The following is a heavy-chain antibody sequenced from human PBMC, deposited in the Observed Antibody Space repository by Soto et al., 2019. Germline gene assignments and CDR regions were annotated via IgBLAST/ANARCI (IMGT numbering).Heavy chain of an antibody. V-gene: IGHV1-18*01. CDR2: ISAYNGNT. Sequence: VKVSCKASGYTFTSYGISWVRQAPGQGLEWMGWISAYNGNTNYAQKLQGRVTMTTDTSTSTAYMELRSLRSDDTAVYYCARESQDYYDSSGYYYVHAFDIWGQGTMVTVSS. D-gene: IGHD3-22*01. J-gene: IGHJ3*02. CDR3: ARESQDYYDSSGYYYVHAFDI. CDR1: GYTFTSYG.